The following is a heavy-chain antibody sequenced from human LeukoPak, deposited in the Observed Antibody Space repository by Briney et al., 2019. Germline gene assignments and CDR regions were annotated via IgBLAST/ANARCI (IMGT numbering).Heavy chain of an antibody. V-gene: IGHV3-48*02. CDR2: ISSSSSTI. D-gene: IGHD5-24*01. J-gene: IGHJ4*02. CDR3: ARELLGHGYNSGDFDY. CDR1: GFTFSSYS. Sequence: GGSLRLSCAASGFTFSSYSMNWVRQAPGKGLEWVSYISSSSSTIYYADSVKGRFTISRDNAKNSLYLQMNSLRDEDTAVYYCARELLGHGYNSGDFDYWGQGTPVTVSS.